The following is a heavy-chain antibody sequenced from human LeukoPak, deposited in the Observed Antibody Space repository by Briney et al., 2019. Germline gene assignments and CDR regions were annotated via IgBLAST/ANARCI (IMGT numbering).Heavy chain of an antibody. CDR1: GFTFNDFV. CDR2: ISGDGGTT. J-gene: IGHJ6*03. Sequence: GGSLRLSCVASGFTFNDFVMQWVRQVPGKSLEWVALISGDGGTTDYASSVEGRFTISRDNTQKSLFLEMNNLGTEDTALYYCAESGLGDHGILTGRGSPYYYYYLDVWGKGTTVIVS. V-gene: IGHV3-43*02. CDR3: AESGLGDHGILTGRGSPYYYYYLDV. D-gene: IGHD3-9*01.